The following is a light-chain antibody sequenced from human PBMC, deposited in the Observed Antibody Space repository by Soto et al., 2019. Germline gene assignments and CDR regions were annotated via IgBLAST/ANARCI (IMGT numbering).Light chain of an antibody. J-gene: IGKJ3*01. CDR2: AAS. V-gene: IGKV1-39*01. CDR3: QQSYITPLT. CDR1: QSISSL. Sequence: DIQMTQSPSSLSASVGDRVTITCRARQSISSLLNWYQQKPGEAPRLLIYAASSLQSGVPSRFSGSGSGTDFTLTISSLQPEDSATYYCQQSYITPLTFGPGTKVDIK.